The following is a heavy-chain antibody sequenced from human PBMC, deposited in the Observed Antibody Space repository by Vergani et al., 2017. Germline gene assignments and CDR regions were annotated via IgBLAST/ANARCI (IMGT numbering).Heavy chain of an antibody. J-gene: IGHJ3*02. CDR2: ISGSGGST. D-gene: IGHD6-19*01. CDR1: GFTFSSYA. V-gene: IGHV3-23*01. Sequence: EVQLLESGGGLVQPGGSLRLSCAASGFTFSSYAMSWVRQAPGKGLEWVSAISGSGGSTYYADSVKGWFTISRDNSKNTLYLQMNSLRAEDTAVYYCAKDLQWLVRGVGAFDIWGQGTMVTVSS. CDR3: AKDLQWLVRGVGAFDI.